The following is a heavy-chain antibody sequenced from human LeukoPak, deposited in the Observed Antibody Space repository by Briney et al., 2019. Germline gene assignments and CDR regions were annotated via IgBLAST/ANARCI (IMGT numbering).Heavy chain of an antibody. J-gene: IGHJ4*02. CDR1: GFTVSSNY. Sequence: GGSLRLSCAASGFTVSSNYMSWVRQAPGKGLEWVSVIYSGGSTYYADSVKGRFTISRDNSRNTLYLQMNSLRAEDTAVYYCARDGAHDYGDYDFDYWGQGTLVTVSS. D-gene: IGHD4-17*01. V-gene: IGHV3-66*02. CDR3: ARDGAHDYGDYDFDY. CDR2: IYSGGST.